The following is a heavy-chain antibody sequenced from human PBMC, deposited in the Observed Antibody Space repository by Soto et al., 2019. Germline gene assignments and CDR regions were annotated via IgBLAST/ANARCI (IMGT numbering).Heavy chain of an antibody. D-gene: IGHD3-16*01. Sequence: EVQLLESGGGLVQPGGSLRLSCAASGFTFSSYAMSWVRQAPGKELEWVSAISGSGGSTYYADSVKGRFTISRDNSKNTLYLQMNSLRAEDTAVYYCAKDWGWTPSIMDVWGQGTTVTVSS. V-gene: IGHV3-23*01. CDR2: ISGSGGST. CDR1: GFTFSSYA. CDR3: AKDWGWTPSIMDV. J-gene: IGHJ6*02.